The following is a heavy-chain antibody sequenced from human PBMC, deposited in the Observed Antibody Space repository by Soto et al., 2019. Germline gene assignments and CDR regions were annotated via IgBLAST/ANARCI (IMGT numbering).Heavy chain of an antibody. CDR2: IYYSGST. CDR3: ARNLIGYSSGWYFDY. D-gene: IGHD6-19*01. J-gene: IGHJ4*01. CDR1: GGSISSYY. V-gene: IGHV4-59*01. Sequence: SETLSLTCTVSGGSISSYYWSWIRQPPGKGLKRIGYIYYSGSTNYNPSIKSRVTISEDTSKNQFSLKLNSVTAADTAVYYCARNLIGYSSGWYFDYWGHGTLVTVSS.